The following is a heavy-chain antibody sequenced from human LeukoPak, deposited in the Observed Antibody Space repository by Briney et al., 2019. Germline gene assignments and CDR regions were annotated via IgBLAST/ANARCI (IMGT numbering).Heavy chain of an antibody. CDR1: GGSISSSNW. Sequence: GTLSLTCAVSGGSISSSNWWSWVRQAPGKGLEWVANIKQDGNEKYYVDSVKGRFTISRDNAKNSLYLQMNSLRAEDTAVYYCATTRLLDYWGQGTLVTVSS. J-gene: IGHJ4*02. CDR3: ATTRLLDY. V-gene: IGHV3-7*03. D-gene: IGHD1-14*01. CDR2: IKQDGNEK.